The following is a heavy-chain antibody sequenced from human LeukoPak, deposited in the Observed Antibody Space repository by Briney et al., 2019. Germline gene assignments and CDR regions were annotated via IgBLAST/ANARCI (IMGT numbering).Heavy chain of an antibody. CDR1: GFTFSSYS. D-gene: IGHD6-19*01. Sequence: GGSLRLSCAAPGFTFSSYSMNWVRQAPGKGLEWVSSIDYSGGSSYYADSVKGRFTISREDSKNTLYLQLNSLRAEDTALYYCATNSGWYGVSWGQGTLVTVSS. CDR2: IDYSGGSS. CDR3: ATNSGWYGVS. V-gene: IGHV3-23*01. J-gene: IGHJ4*02.